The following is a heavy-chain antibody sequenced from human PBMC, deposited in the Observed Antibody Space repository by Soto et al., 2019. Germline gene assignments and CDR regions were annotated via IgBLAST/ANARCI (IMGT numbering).Heavy chain of an antibody. V-gene: IGHV4-61*01. D-gene: IGHD4-17*01. CDR2: IYYSETT. CDR3: ARRRGDYGLYYFDY. Sequence: SETLSLTCTVSGGSVNSGSNYWSGIRHPPGKRLEWIGYIYYSETTNYNPFLKSRVTMSVDTSKNQFSLRLTSVTAADTAVYYCARRRGDYGLYYFDYWGQGILVTVSS. J-gene: IGHJ4*02. CDR1: GGSVNSGSNY.